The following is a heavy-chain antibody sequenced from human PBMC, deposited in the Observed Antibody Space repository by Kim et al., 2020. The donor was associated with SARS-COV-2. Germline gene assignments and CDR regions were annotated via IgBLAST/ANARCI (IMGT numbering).Heavy chain of an antibody. CDR3: AKEPAVLANPGDN. Sequence: GGSLRLSCVASGFTFSSYAMGWVRQAPRKGLEWVSAISAGGETTFYADSVKGRFTIFRDSSRKTLYLQMNSLRVEDTAVYYCAKEPAVLANPGDNWGQGTLVTVSS. J-gene: IGHJ4*02. CDR2: ISAGGETT. CDR1: GFTFSSYA. V-gene: IGHV3-23*01. D-gene: IGHD6-25*01.